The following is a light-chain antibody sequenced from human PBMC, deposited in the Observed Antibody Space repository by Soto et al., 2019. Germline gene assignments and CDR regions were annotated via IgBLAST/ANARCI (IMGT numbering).Light chain of an antibody. Sequence: EIVLTQSPVTLSLSPGERATLSCTASQSVRNSYLAWYQQKPGQAPRLLIYGAYTRATGIPVRFSGSGSGTDFTLTISSLQSEDFAVYYCQRYIKWPRLTFGGGTKVDIK. CDR1: QSVRNSY. CDR2: GAY. J-gene: IGKJ4*01. CDR3: QRYIKWPRLT. V-gene: IGKV3D-15*01.